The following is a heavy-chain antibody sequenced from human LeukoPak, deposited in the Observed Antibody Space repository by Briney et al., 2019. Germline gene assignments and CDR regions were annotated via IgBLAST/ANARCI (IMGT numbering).Heavy chain of an antibody. CDR3: VKDTVTTGGAFDI. J-gene: IGHJ3*02. D-gene: IGHD4-11*01. CDR1: GFTFSSYA. Sequence: GGSLRLSCSASGFTFSSYAMYWVRQAPGKGLEYVSAISSNGGSTYYADSVKGRFTISRDNSKNTLYLQMSSLRAEDTAVYYCVKDTVTTGGAFDIWGQGTMVTVSS. V-gene: IGHV3-64D*09. CDR2: ISSNGGST.